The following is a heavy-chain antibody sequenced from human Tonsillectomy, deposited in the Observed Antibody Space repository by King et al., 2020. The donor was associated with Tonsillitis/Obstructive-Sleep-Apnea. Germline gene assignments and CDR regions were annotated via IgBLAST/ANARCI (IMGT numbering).Heavy chain of an antibody. Sequence: VQLVESGAEVKKPGSSVKVSCKASGGTFSSYAISRVRQAPGQGLEWMGGIIPIFGTANYAQKFQGRVTITADESTSTAYMELSSLRSEDTAVYYCASDPQTGVTEPRFDYWGQGTLVTVSS. CDR3: ASDPQTGVTEPRFDY. CDR2: IIPIFGTA. V-gene: IGHV1-69*01. CDR1: GGTFSSYA. D-gene: IGHD1-14*01. J-gene: IGHJ4*02.